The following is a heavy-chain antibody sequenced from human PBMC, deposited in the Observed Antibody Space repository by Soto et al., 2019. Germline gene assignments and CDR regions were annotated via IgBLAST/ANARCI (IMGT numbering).Heavy chain of an antibody. CDR3: ARGAGIVALPGELEDVNYDY. J-gene: IGHJ4*02. CDR2: INESGST. V-gene: IGHV4-34*01. Sequence: QVQLQQWGAGLVKPSETLSLSCAVYGQSFSGHSWAWIRQPPGKGLEWIGEINESGSTYYNPSLKRRVTLSTDTSQNQFSLKLSSVSAADTAAYFSARGAGIVALPGELEDVNYDYWGQGTLVNVSS. CDR1: GQSFSGHS. D-gene: IGHD1-1*01.